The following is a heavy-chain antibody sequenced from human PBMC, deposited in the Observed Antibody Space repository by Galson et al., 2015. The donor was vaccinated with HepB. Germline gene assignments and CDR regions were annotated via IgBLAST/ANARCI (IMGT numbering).Heavy chain of an antibody. D-gene: IGHD6-13*01. J-gene: IGHJ6*02. Sequence: SLRLSCAASGFTFSSYSMNWVRQAPGKGLEWVSSISSSSSYIYYADSVKGRFTISRDNAKNSLYLQMNSLRAEDTAVYYCARDIGVAAVGIIYYGMDVWGQGTTVTVSS. CDR3: ARDIGVAAVGIIYYGMDV. CDR1: GFTFSSYS. V-gene: IGHV3-21*01. CDR2: ISSSSSYI.